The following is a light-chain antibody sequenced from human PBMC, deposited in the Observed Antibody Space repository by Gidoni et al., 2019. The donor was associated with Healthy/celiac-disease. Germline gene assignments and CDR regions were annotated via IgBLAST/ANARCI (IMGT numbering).Light chain of an antibody. V-gene: IGLV1-40*01. CDR3: QSYDSSLSGWV. CDR1: SSNIGAGYD. J-gene: IGLJ3*02. CDR2: GNS. Sequence: QSVLTPPPSVSGSPGQRVTISCTGISSNIGAGYDVQRYQQLPGTAPKLIIYGNSNRSSEVPDRFSGSKSGTSASLAITGLQAEDEADYYCQSYDSSLSGWVFGGGTKLTVL.